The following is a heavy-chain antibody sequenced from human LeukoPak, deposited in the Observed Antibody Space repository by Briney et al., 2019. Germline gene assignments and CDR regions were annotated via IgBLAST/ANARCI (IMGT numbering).Heavy chain of an antibody. CDR2: INPSGGST. D-gene: IGHD1-26*01. J-gene: IGHJ4*02. Sequence: GASVKVSCKASGYTFISYYMRWVRQAPGQGLEWMGIINPSGGSTSYAQKFQGRVTMTRDTSTSTVYMELSSLRSEDTAVYYCARVGLPSGSYGAFDYWGQGTLVTVSS. V-gene: IGHV1-46*01. CDR1: GYTFISYY. CDR3: ARVGLPSGSYGAFDY.